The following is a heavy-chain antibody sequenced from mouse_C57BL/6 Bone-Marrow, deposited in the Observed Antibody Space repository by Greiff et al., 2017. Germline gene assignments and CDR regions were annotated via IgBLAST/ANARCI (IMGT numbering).Heavy chain of an antibody. Sequence: QVHVKQPGAELVRPGTSVKLSCKASGYTFTSYWMHWVKQRPGQGLEWIGVIDPSDSYTTYNQKFKGKATLTVDTSSSTAYMQLSSLTSEDSAVYYCARFDGSSYWYFDVWGTGTTVTVSS. CDR1: GYTFTSYW. V-gene: IGHV1-59*01. CDR3: ARFDGSSYWYFDV. CDR2: IDPSDSYT. D-gene: IGHD1-1*01. J-gene: IGHJ1*03.